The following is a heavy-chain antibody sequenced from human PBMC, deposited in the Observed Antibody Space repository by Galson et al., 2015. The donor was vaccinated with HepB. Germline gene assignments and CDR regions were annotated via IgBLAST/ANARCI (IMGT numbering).Heavy chain of an antibody. CDR1: GFSLSTSGVG. J-gene: IGHJ3*02. D-gene: IGHD2-2*03. CDR3: ALAATLDIVVVPAALDAFDI. Sequence: LVKPTQTLTLTCTFSGFSLSTSGVGVGWIRQPPGKALEWLALIYWDDDKRYSPSLKSRLTITKDTSKNQVVLTMTNMDPVDTATYYCALAATLDIVVVPAALDAFDIWGQGTMVTVSS. CDR2: IYWDDDK. V-gene: IGHV2-5*02.